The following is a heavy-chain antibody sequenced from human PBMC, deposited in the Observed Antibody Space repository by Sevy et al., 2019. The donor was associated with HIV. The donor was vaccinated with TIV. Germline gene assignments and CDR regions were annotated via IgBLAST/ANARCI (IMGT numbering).Heavy chain of an antibody. D-gene: IGHD3-22*01. CDR1: GLIFSPYA. Sequence: GGSLRLSCTASGLIFSPYAMHWVRQAPGKGLEWITLISNDGSNKYYADSVKGRFTVSRDDSKNTVYLQMSSLRAEDTAVYYCANSAYYYDSIVYNRAPGYWGRGTLVTVSS. CDR2: ISNDGSNK. V-gene: IGHV3-30*18. J-gene: IGHJ4*02. CDR3: ANSAYYYDSIVYNRAPGY.